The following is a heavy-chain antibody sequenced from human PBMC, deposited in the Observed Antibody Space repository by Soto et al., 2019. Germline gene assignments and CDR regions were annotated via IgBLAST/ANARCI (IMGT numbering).Heavy chain of an antibody. V-gene: IGHV3-33*01. CDR1: GFTFRRYG. CDR2: IWYDGSNK. J-gene: IGHJ6*02. Sequence: QVQLVESGGGVVQPGRSLRLSCEASGFTFRRYGMHWVRQAPGKGLEWVTVIWYDGSNKYYADSVKGRFTISRDDSKNTLYLEMHSLRAEDTAVYYCAIESHNPSNMDVWGQGTTVTVSS. CDR3: AIESHNPSNMDV. D-gene: IGHD1-20*01.